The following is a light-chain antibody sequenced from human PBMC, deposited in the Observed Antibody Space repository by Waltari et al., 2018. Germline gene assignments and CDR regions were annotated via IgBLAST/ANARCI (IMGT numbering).Light chain of an antibody. CDR3: QHYNRYSPWT. CDR2: KTS. J-gene: IGKJ1*01. V-gene: IGKV1-5*03. CDR1: QRISDW. Sequence: DIQMTQSPSPLSASVGDRVTITCQARQRISDWLAWYQQRPGKAPELLVYKTSILGSGVPSRIRGRGSGTEFTLSITCLQPDGVATYFGQHYNRYSPWTFGKGTKVEMK.